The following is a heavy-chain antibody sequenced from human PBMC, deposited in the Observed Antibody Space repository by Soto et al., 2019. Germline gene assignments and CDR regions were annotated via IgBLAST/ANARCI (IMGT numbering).Heavy chain of an antibody. V-gene: IGHV3-53*01. D-gene: IGHD3-22*01. Sequence: EQLVESGGGLIQPGGSLRISCAFSGLTVSRNYMSWVRQAPGKGLDWVSVLYSGGSSSYAESVKGRFTISRDSSKIILFLQMNSLRPEDTAIYYCAHSSGHHYYFDSWGQGTLVTVSS. J-gene: IGHJ4*02. CDR3: AHSSGHHYYFDS. CDR1: GLTVSRNY. CDR2: LYSGGSS.